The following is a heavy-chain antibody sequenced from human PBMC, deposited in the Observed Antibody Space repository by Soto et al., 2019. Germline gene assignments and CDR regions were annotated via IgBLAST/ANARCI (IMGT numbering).Heavy chain of an antibody. J-gene: IGHJ4*02. CDR1: GFTFNSYA. CDR3: AKDTYSYGHYYFDD. Sequence: EVQLLESGGGLVQPGGSLRLSCAASGFTFNSYAMNWVRQAPGKGLEWVSGISGSAGSTYYADSEEGRFTISRDNSKNTLFVKMDILKAEDTAIYCYAKDTYSYGHYYFDDMGQGNLVTVSS. V-gene: IGHV3-23*01. CDR2: ISGSAGST. D-gene: IGHD5-18*01.